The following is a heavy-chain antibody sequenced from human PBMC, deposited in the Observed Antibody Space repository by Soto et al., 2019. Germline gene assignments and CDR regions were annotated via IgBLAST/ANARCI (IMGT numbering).Heavy chain of an antibody. CDR3: ARALAYDSRTTWYFDY. CDR1: GYPFTGYG. Sequence: GASVKVSCKVSGYPFTGYGISWVRQAPGQGLEWMGWISGYNGNTNYAQKFQGRVTMTTDTSTSTAYMELMSLRSDDTAVYYCARALAYDSRTTWYFDYWGQGTLVTVSS. V-gene: IGHV1-18*01. J-gene: IGHJ4*02. CDR2: ISGYNGNT. D-gene: IGHD3-22*01.